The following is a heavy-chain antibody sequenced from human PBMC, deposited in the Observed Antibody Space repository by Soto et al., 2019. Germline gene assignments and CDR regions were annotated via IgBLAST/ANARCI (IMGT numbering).Heavy chain of an antibody. D-gene: IGHD6-6*01. CDR3: TRGLASVDD. CDR1: GYIFTNFY. J-gene: IGHJ4*02. Sequence: QVQLVQPGAEVKKPGASVKFSCKESGYIFTNFYIHWVRQAPGQGIEWIGIINPNGGSTNYAQNFQGRVTMTRDTSTSTVYMDLSSLRSEDTAVYYCTRGLASVDDWGQGTLINVS. V-gene: IGHV1-46*03. CDR2: INPNGGST.